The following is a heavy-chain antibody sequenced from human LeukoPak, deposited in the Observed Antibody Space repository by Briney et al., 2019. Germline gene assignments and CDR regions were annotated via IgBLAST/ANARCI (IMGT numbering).Heavy chain of an antibody. Sequence: GASVKVSCKASGYTFTGYYMHWVRQAPGQGLEWMGWINPNSGGTNYAQKFQGRVTMTRDTSINTAYMEMRGLTSDDTAVHYCAKSQFSFGSGATRPLFDYWGQGTQVTVSS. CDR1: GYTFTGYY. D-gene: IGHD3-10*01. CDR3: AKSQFSFGSGATRPLFDY. CDR2: INPNSGGT. V-gene: IGHV1-2*02. J-gene: IGHJ4*02.